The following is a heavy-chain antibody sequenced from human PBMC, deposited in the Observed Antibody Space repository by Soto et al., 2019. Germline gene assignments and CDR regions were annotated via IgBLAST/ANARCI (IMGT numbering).Heavy chain of an antibody. CDR1: GGTFSSYA. J-gene: IGHJ6*02. CDR3: ARGVGYCSSTSCPKEGLYYYYGMDV. D-gene: IGHD2-2*01. CDR2: IIPIFGTA. V-gene: IGHV1-69*01. Sequence: QVQLVQSGAEVKKPGSSVKVSCKASGGTFSSYAISWVRQAPGQGLEWMGGIIPIFGTANYAQKFQGRVTITADESTSPAYMELSSLRSEDTAVYYCARGVGYCSSTSCPKEGLYYYYGMDVWGQGTTVTVSS.